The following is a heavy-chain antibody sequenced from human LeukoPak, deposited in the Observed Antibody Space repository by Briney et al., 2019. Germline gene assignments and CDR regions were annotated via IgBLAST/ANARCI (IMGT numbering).Heavy chain of an antibody. V-gene: IGHV3-23*01. CDR3: AKDHYYGSGSYPIYYFDY. CDR1: GFSFSSYA. J-gene: IGHJ4*02. D-gene: IGHD3-10*01. CDR2: LHADSGMI. Sequence: PGGSLRLSCATSGFSFSSYAMSWVRQAPGKGLEWVSGLHADSGMIYYADSVKGRFTISRDNSKNTLYLQMNSLRAEDTAVYYCAKDHYYGSGSYPIYYFDYWGQGTLVTVSS.